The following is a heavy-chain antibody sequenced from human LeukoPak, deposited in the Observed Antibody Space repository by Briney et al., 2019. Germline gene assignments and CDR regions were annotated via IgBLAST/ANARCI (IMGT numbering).Heavy chain of an antibody. V-gene: IGHV3-48*01. Sequence: PGGSLRLSCAASGFPLSSYSINWVRQAPGKGLEWVSYINVDSITVNYADSVKGRFAISRDNARNSLYLQMNSLRAEDTAVYYCSTAKFDNWGQGTLVTVSS. CDR3: STAKFDN. CDR1: GFPLSSYS. J-gene: IGHJ4*02. CDR2: INVDSITV.